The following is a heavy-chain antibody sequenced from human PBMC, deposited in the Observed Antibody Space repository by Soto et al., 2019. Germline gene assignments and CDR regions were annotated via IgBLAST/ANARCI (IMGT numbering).Heavy chain of an antibody. CDR2: IYYSGST. J-gene: IGHJ5*02. D-gene: IGHD2-21*02. Sequence: PSETLSLTCTVSGGSISSYYWSWIRQPPGKGLEWIGYIYYSGSTNYNPSLKSRVTISVDTSKNQFSLKLSSVTAADTAVYYCARLVTGRRLLRFDPWGQGPLVTV. CDR1: GGSISSYY. CDR3: ARLVTGRRLLRFDP. V-gene: IGHV4-59*01.